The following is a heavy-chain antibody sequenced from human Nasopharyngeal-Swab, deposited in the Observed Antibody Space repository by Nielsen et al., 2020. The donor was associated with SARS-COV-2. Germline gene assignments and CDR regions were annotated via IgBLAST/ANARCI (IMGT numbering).Heavy chain of an antibody. V-gene: IGHV3-64D*06. CDR1: GFTFTSYA. J-gene: IGHJ6*03. D-gene: IGHD3-3*01. CDR2: IDNNGGAT. CDR3: VKAWRYIYPSYMDA. Sequence: GGPLRLSCSASGFTFTSYAMNWVRQAPGKGLEFVSAIDNNGGATYYADSVKGRFTISRDNSKSTLYLQLSSLRGDDTAVYYCVKAWRYIYPSYMDAWGKGTTIIVSS.